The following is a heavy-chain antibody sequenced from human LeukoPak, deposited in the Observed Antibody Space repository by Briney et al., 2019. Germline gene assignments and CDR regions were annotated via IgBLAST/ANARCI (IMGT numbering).Heavy chain of an antibody. Sequence: PSETLSLTCTVSGGSISSYYWSWIRQPPGKGLEWIGYIYYSGSTYYNPSLKSRVTISVDTSKNQFSLKLSSVTAADTAVYYCARGPLTIFGVVPMCYWGQGTLVTVSS. CDR3: ARGPLTIFGVVPMCY. J-gene: IGHJ4*02. CDR1: GGSISSYY. CDR2: IYYSGST. V-gene: IGHV4-59*06. D-gene: IGHD3-3*01.